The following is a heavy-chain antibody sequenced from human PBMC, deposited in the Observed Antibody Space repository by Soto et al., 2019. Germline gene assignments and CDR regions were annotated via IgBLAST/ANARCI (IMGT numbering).Heavy chain of an antibody. Sequence: GGSLRLSCAASGFTFSSYWMSWVRQAPGKGLEWVANIKQDGSEKYYVDSVKGRFTISRDNAKNSLYLQMNSLRAEDTAVYYCARVRIAYCGGDCSSFDYWGQGTLVTVSS. CDR3: ARVRIAYCGGDCSSFDY. J-gene: IGHJ4*02. V-gene: IGHV3-7*03. CDR2: IKQDGSEK. CDR1: GFTFSSYW. D-gene: IGHD2-21*02.